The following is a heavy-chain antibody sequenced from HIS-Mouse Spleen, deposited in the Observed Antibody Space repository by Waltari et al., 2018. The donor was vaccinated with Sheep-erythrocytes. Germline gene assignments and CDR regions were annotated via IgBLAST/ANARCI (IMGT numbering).Heavy chain of an antibody. Sequence: QVQLVESGGGVVKPGRSLRLPCAASGCTFSSYGMHWVRQAPGKGLEWVAVISYDGSNKYYADSVKGRFTISRDNSKNTLYLQMNSLRAEDTAVYYCAKDGGGNWFDPWGQGTLVTVSS. V-gene: IGHV3-30*18. CDR3: AKDGGGNWFDP. CDR1: GCTFSSYG. J-gene: IGHJ5*02. CDR2: ISYDGSNK. D-gene: IGHD3-10*01.